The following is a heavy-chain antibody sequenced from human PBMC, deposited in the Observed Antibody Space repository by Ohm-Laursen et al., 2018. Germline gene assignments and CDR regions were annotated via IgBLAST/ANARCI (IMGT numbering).Heavy chain of an antibody. CDR1: GFIFINYA. V-gene: IGHV3-30*18. D-gene: IGHD4-11*01. J-gene: IGHJ4*02. Sequence: SLRLSCTAPGFIFINYAMHWVRQAPGKGLEWAAVISNDGSDKYYADSVKGRITISRDNSKNTLYLQMNSLREEDTAVYYCAKDRDYKFDYWGQGTLVTVSS. CDR3: AKDRDYKFDY. CDR2: ISNDGSDK.